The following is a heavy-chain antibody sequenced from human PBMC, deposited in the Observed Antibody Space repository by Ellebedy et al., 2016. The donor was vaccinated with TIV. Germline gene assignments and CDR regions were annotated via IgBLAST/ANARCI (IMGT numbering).Heavy chain of an antibody. V-gene: IGHV3-11*03. J-gene: IGHJ4*02. CDR2: ISGPSDYI. D-gene: IGHD3-16*02. CDR1: GFTFSDYY. Sequence: GESLKISCAASGFTFSDYYMSWIRQAPGKGLEWVSSISGPSDYIYYADSVKGRFTISRDNSKNTLFLQTNSLRAEDTAVYYCASQAEGYHAPYDYWGQGTLVTVSS. CDR3: ASQAEGYHAPYDY.